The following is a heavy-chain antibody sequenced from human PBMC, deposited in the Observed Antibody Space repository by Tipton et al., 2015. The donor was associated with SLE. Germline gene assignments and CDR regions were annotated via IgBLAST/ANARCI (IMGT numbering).Heavy chain of an antibody. CDR3: ARDSQGSYDFWSGPPGRGMDV. CDR2: ISAYNGNT. V-gene: IGHV1-18*01. D-gene: IGHD3-3*01. Sequence: QLVQSGVGVKKPGALVKVSCKASGYTFTSYGISWVRQAPGQGLEWMGWISAYNGNTNYAQKLQGRVTMTTDTSTSTAYMELRSLRSDDTAVYYCARDSQGSYDFWSGPPGRGMDVWGQGTTVTVSS. CDR1: GYTFTSYG. J-gene: IGHJ6*02.